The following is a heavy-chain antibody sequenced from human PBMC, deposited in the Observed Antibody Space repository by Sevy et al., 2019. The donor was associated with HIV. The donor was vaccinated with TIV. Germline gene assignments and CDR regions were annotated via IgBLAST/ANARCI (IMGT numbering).Heavy chain of an antibody. CDR2: IIPFLGTV. CDR1: GGTFSSYG. Sequence: ASVKVSCKASGGTFSSYGISWVRQAPGQGLEWMGGIIPFLGTVNDAQKFQGRVTITAEESPKTAYMELSRPRSEGTAVYYCARGGGNGWYYFDYWGQQTLVTVSS. J-gene: IGHJ4*02. CDR3: ARGGGNGWYYFDY. V-gene: IGHV1-69*13. D-gene: IGHD6-19*01.